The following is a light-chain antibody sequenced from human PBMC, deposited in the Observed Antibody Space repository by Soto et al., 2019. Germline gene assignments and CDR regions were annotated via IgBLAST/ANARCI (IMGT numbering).Light chain of an antibody. CDR1: QRVFYSSTNKTY. CDR3: QQYYRPWT. V-gene: IGKV4-1*01. CDR2: WAS. Sequence: DIVMTHSPASLSVSLGERATINCKSSQRVFYSSTNKTYLAWYQQKPGQPPKLLIYWASTRESGVPDRFSGSGSGTDFTLTISSLQAEDVAVYYCQQYYRPWTFGQGTKVEIK. J-gene: IGKJ1*01.